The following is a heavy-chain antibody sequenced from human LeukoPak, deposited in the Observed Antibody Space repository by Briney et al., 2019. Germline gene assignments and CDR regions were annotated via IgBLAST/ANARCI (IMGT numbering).Heavy chain of an antibody. CDR2: IKQDGSEK. Sequence: PGGSLRLSCAASGFTFSSYWMSWVRQAPGKGLEWVANIKQDGSEKYYVDSVKGRFTISRDNAKNSLYLQMSSLRAEDTAVYYCASLSTIYYYGMDVWGQGTTVTVSS. J-gene: IGHJ6*02. CDR3: ASLSTIYYYGMDV. D-gene: IGHD2-2*01. V-gene: IGHV3-7*02. CDR1: GFTFSSYW.